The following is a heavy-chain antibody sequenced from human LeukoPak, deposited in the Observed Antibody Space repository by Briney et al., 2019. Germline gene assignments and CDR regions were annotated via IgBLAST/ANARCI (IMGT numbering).Heavy chain of an antibody. CDR1: GYNFINYG. CDR3: ARVARTAVGIRYYFDE. D-gene: IGHD1-14*01. V-gene: IGHV1-18*01. J-gene: IGHJ4*02. Sequence: ASVKVSCKASGYNFINYGISWVRQAPGQGPDWMGWISTYNGNSIYAQKFQGRVTMTTDTSTSTGYMDLRSLTSDDTAVYYCARVARTAVGIRYYFDEWGQGTLVSVSS. CDR2: ISTYNGNS.